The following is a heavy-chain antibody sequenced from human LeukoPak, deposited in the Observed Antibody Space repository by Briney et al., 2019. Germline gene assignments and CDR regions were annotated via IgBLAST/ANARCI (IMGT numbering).Heavy chain of an antibody. Sequence: GGSLRLSCAVSGFTFSSYARSWVRQPPGKGLEWVSAISDSGGSTYNADSVKGRFTTSRDNPKNTLDLQMNSLGAEDTAVYYCAKDLATLTTFFDYWGQGTLVTVSS. V-gene: IGHV3-23*01. CDR2: ISDSGGST. D-gene: IGHD4-17*01. CDR3: AKDLATLTTFFDY. J-gene: IGHJ4*02. CDR1: GFTFSSYA.